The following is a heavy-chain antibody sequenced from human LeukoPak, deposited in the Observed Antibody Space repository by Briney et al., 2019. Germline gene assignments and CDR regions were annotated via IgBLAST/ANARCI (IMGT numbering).Heavy chain of an antibody. J-gene: IGHJ4*02. CDR2: VYHTGST. D-gene: IGHD6-6*01. CDR3: ARGSGSSILIDY. Sequence: SETLSLTCTVSGVSISSHYWSWIRQPPGKGLEWIGYVYHTGSTSSNPSLKSRVTMSVDTSKNQCSLRLTSVTAADTAVYYCARGSGSSILIDYWGQGTLVTVSS. V-gene: IGHV4-59*11. CDR1: GVSISSHY.